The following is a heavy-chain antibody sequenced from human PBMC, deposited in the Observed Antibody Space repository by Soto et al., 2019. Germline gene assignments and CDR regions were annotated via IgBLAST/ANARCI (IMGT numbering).Heavy chain of an antibody. D-gene: IGHD2-15*01. CDR1: GFSFSSYS. V-gene: IGHV3-21*01. CDR3: ARGYTGYCSGGTCYWFDP. J-gene: IGHJ5*02. CDR2: ISSNASHI. Sequence: EVQLVESGGGLVKPGGSLRLSCAASGFSFSSYSMNWVRQAPGKGLEWVSSISSNASHINYADSVKGRFTISRDNAKKSLYLQMNSLRAEDTAVYYCARGYTGYCSGGTCYWFDPWGQGTLVTVSS.